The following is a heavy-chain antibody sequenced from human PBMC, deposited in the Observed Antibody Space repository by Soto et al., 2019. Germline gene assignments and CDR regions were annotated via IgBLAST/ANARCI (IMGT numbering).Heavy chain of an antibody. J-gene: IGHJ4*02. V-gene: IGHV5-51*01. D-gene: IGHD6-13*01. CDR3: ATYLSGSSWIQYAPFDY. Sequence: GESLKFSCKGSGYSFTSYWIGWVRQMPGKGLEWMGIIYPGDSDTRYSPSFQGQVTISADKSIRTAYLQWSSLKASDTAMYYSATYLSGSSWIQYAPFDYWGQGTLVTVST. CDR2: IYPGDSDT. CDR1: GYSFTSYW.